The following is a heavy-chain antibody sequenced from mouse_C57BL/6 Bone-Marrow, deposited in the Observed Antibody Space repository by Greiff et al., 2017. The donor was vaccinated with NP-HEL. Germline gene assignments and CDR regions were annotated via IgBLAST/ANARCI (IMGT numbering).Heavy chain of an antibody. Sequence: VQLVESGSELRSPGSSVKLSCKDFDSEVFPIAYMSWVRQKPGHGFEWIGGILPSIGRTIYGDKFEDKATLDADTLSNTAYLELNSLTSEDSAIYYCARENYYGRGAWFAYWGQGTLVTVSA. CDR2: ILPSIGRT. CDR3: ARENYYGRGAWFAY. D-gene: IGHD1-1*01. J-gene: IGHJ3*01. V-gene: IGHV15-2*01. CDR1: DSEVFPIAY.